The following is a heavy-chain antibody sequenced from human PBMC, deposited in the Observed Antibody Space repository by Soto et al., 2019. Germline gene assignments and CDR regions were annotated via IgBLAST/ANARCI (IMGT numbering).Heavy chain of an antibody. D-gene: IGHD3-22*01. Sequence: SVKVSCKASGFTFTSSAVQWVRQARGQRLEWIGWIVVGSGNTNYAQKFQERVTITRDMSTSTAYMELSSLRSEDTAVYYCAAQYDSSGYPALDAFDIWGRGTMVTVSS. CDR2: IVVGSGNT. CDR1: GFTFTSSA. CDR3: AAQYDSSGYPALDAFDI. V-gene: IGHV1-58*01. J-gene: IGHJ3*02.